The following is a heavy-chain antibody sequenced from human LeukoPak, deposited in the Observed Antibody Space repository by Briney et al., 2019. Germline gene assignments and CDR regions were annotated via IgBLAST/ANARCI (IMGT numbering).Heavy chain of an antibody. CDR1: GGSFSSSNYY. V-gene: IGHV4-39*07. J-gene: IGHJ4*02. Sequence: KPSETLSLTCTVSGGSFSSSNYYWGWIRQPPGKGLDWIGSIYYSGSTYYNPSLKGRVTISVDTSKNQFSLTLSSVTAADTAVYYCARDRDTSSGYYVGAFDYWGQGTLVTVSS. D-gene: IGHD3-22*01. CDR3: ARDRDTSSGYYVGAFDY. CDR2: IYYSGST.